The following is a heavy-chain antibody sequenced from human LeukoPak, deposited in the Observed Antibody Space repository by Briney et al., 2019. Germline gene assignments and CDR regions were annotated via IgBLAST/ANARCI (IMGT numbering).Heavy chain of an antibody. CDR1: GGSISSYY. V-gene: IGHV4-59*08. D-gene: IGHD6-19*01. J-gene: IGHJ4*02. CDR3: ARGGYSSGWSKDY. CDR2: IYYSGST. Sequence: SETLSLTCTVSGGSISSYYWSWLRQPPGKGLEWIGYIYYSGSTNYNPSLKSRVTISVDTSKNQFSLKLSSVTAADTAVYYCARGGYSSGWSKDYWGQGTLVTVSS.